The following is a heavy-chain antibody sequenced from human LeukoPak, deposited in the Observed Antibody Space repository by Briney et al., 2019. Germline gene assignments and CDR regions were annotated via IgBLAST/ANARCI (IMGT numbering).Heavy chain of an antibody. V-gene: IGHV4-34*01. CDR1: GGSFSGYY. J-gene: IGHJ6*03. CDR2: INHSGST. Sequence: SETLSLTCAVYGGSFSGYYWSWIRQPPGKGLEWIGEINHSGSTNYNPSLKSRVTISVDTSKNQFPLKLSSVTAADTAVYYCARGRNYYYYYYYMDVWGKGTTVTVSS. D-gene: IGHD2-21*01. CDR3: ARGRNYYYYYYYMDV.